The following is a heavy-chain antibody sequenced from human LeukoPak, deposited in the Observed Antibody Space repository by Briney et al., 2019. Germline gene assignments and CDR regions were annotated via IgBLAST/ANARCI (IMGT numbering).Heavy chain of an antibody. CDR2: IYYSGST. V-gene: IGHV4-39*07. CDR1: GGSISSSSHY. J-gene: IGHJ4*02. D-gene: IGHD3-10*01. CDR3: ARSYGDDY. Sequence: PSETLSLTCTVSGGSISSSSHYWGWIRQPPGKGLEWIGTIYYSGSTYYNPSLKSRVTISLDTSNNQFSLKLTSVTAADTAVYYCARSYGDDYWGQGILVTVSS.